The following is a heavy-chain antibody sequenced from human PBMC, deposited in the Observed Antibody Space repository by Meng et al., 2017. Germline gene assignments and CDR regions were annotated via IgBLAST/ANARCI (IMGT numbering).Heavy chain of an antibody. Sequence: GELGESGLGLGKPGASVKVSCKASGYTPTSYAINWLRQAPGQGLQWMGWIDTKTGNPTYVPGFTGRLVFSLDTSVSTAYLQISGLKADDTAVYYCTRDGYSDCSRTSCFDSWGQGTLVTVSS. CDR3: TRDGYSDCSRTSCFDS. CDR2: IDTKTGNP. V-gene: IGHV7-4-1*02. D-gene: IGHD2-2*01. J-gene: IGHJ4*02. CDR1: GYTPTSYA.